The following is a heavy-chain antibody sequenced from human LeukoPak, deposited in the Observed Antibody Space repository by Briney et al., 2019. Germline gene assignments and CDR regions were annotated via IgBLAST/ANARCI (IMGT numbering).Heavy chain of an antibody. J-gene: IGHJ3*02. D-gene: IGHD3-10*01. Sequence: ASVKVSCKASGYTFTSYAMHWVRQAPGQRLEWMGWINAGNGNTKYSQEFQGRVTITRDTSASTAYMELSSLRSEDMAVYYCASWLRGVIGAFDIWGQGTMVTVSS. CDR1: GYTFTSYA. CDR2: INAGNGNT. CDR3: ASWLRGVIGAFDI. V-gene: IGHV1-3*03.